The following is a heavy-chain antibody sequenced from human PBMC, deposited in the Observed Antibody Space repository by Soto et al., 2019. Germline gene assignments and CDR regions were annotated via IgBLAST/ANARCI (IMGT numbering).Heavy chain of an antibody. CDR2: IDPSDSYT. CDR1: GYSFTSYW. V-gene: IGHV5-10-1*01. D-gene: IGHD3-10*01. Sequence: GESLKISCKGSGYSFTSYWISWVSQMPGKGLEWMGRIDPSDSYTNYSPSFQGHVTISADKSISTAYLQWSSLKASDTAMYYCARPHHPNYYGSGSYYTGGMDVWGQGTTVTVSS. CDR3: ARPHHPNYYGSGSYYTGGMDV. J-gene: IGHJ6*02.